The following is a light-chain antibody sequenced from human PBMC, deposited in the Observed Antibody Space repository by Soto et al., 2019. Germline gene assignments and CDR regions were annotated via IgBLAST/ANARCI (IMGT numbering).Light chain of an antibody. CDR2: DVS. V-gene: IGLV2-14*03. CDR1: SSDIGTYNY. J-gene: IGLJ1*01. Sequence: QSALTQPASVSGSPGQSITICCTGTSSDIGTYNYVSWYQQHPGQAPKLMIYDVSNRPSGVSDRFSGSKSGNRASLTISGLQAEDEADYYCYSCSRSSGTRYVFGTGTKLTVL. CDR3: YSCSRSSGTRYV.